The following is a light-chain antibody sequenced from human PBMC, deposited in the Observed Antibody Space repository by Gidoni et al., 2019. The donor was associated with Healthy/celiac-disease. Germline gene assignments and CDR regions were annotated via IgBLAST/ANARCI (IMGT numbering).Light chain of an antibody. CDR3: QQYGSSPP. CDR2: GAS. V-gene: IGKV3-20*01. CDR1: QSVSSSY. Sequence: ENVLTQSPGTLSLSPGERATLSCRASQSVSSSYLAWYQQKPGQAPRLLIYGASSRATGIPDRFSGSGSGTDFTLTISRLEPEDFAVYYYQQYGSSPPFGQGTKVEIK. J-gene: IGKJ1*01.